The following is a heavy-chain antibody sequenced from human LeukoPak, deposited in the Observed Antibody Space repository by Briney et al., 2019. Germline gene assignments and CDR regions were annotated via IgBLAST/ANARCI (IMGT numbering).Heavy chain of an antibody. D-gene: IGHD3-10*01. CDR3: AREVAYYGSGSYYGMDY. CDR2: ISSSGSTI. J-gene: IGHJ4*02. V-gene: IGHV3-48*03. Sequence: GGSLGLSVAASELTFGIYEMTGVGQAPGKGLEGVSYISSSGSTIYYADSVKGRFTISRDNAKNSLYLQMNSLRAEDTAVYYCAREVAYYGSGSYYGMDYWGQGTLVTVSS. CDR1: ELTFGIYE.